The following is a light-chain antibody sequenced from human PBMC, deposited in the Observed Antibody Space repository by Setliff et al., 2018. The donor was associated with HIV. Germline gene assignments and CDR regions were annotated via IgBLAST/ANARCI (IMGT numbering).Light chain of an antibody. J-gene: IGLJ1*01. CDR1: SSDVGAYYY. CDR3: SSYAGTNNWGV. Sequence: QSVLAQPASVSGSPGQSVTISCTGTSSDVGAYYYVSWYQQHPGKAPKLIIYEVTVRPSGVSSRFSGSKSGNTASLTLSGLQTEGEADYYCSSYAGTNNWGVFGTGTKVTVL. CDR2: EVT. V-gene: IGLV2-14*01.